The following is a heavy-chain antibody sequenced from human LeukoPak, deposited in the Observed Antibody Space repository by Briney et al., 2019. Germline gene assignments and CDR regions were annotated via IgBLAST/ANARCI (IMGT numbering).Heavy chain of an antibody. CDR1: GFTFSSTS. J-gene: IGHJ4*02. CDR2: ISSGSSYI. D-gene: IGHD3/OR15-3a*01. CDR3: ARSRGTGPGAYFDY. Sequence: GGSLRLSCAASGFTFSSTSMNWVRQAPGKGLEWVSSISSGSSYIFYADSVKGRFTISRDNAKNSLYLQMNILRAEDTAVYYCARSRGTGPGAYFDYWGPGTLVTVSS. V-gene: IGHV3-21*04.